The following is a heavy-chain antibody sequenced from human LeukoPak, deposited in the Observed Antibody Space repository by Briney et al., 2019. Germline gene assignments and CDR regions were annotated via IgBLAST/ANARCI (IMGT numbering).Heavy chain of an antibody. CDR3: ARDGPAQMVDFDY. Sequence: DSVKVSCKASGYTFSGTGWYLYWLRQAPGQGLECMGWIYPNNGATAYAQKFQGRVAMTRDTSITTAYMELSRLRSDDTAVYYCARDGPAQMVDFDYWGQGTLVTVSS. V-gene: IGHV1-2*02. CDR2: IYPNNGAT. CDR1: GYTFSGTGWY. D-gene: IGHD3-10*01. J-gene: IGHJ4*02.